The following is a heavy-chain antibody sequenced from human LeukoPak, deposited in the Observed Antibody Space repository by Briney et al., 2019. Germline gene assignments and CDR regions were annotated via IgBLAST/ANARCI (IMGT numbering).Heavy chain of an antibody. CDR1: GGSFSGYY. V-gene: IGHV4-34*01. CDR3: ARHKRVRDGRRGWFDP. J-gene: IGHJ5*02. D-gene: IGHD3-10*01. CDR2: INHSGST. Sequence: SETLSLTCAVYGGSFSGYYWSWIRQPPGKGLEWIGEINHSGSTNYNPSLKSRVTISVDTSKNQFSLKLSSVTAADTAVYYCARHKRVRDGRRGWFDPWGQGTLVTVSS.